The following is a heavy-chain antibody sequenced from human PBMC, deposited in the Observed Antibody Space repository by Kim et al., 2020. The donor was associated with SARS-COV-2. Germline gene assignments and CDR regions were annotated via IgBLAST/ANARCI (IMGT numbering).Heavy chain of an antibody. Sequence: GRSLRLSCAASGFTFSSYAMHWVRQAPGKGLEWVAVISYDGSNKYYADSVKGRFTISRDNSKNTLYLQMNSLRAEDTAVYYCARVSNPRFHYYDSSGYYPDYWGQGTLVTVSS. J-gene: IGHJ4*02. CDR3: ARVSNPRFHYYDSSGYYPDY. V-gene: IGHV3-30*04. CDR1: GFTFSSYA. D-gene: IGHD3-22*01. CDR2: ISYDGSNK.